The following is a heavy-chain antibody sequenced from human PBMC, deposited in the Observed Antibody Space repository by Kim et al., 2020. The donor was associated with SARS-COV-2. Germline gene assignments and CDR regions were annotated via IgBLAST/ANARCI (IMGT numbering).Heavy chain of an antibody. CDR2: INTNTGHP. CDR3: ARDRGLCVTSSCRSYRYHMDV. CDR1: GYSLTTHS. V-gene: IGHV7-4-1*02. Sequence: ASVKVSCKASGYSLTTHSMNWVRQAPGQGLEWLGWINTNTGHPTYVQGLTGRLVFSLDTSVNTAFLEINGLQTEDTAVYYCARDRGLCVTSSCRSYRYHMDVWGKGTTVTVSS. J-gene: IGHJ6*03. D-gene: IGHD3-10*01.